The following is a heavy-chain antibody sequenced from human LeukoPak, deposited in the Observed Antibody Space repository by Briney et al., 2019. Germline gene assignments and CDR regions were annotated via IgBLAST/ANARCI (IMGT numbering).Heavy chain of an antibody. V-gene: IGHV1-18*04. D-gene: IGHD6-19*01. CDR2: ISAYNGNT. CDR3: ARDRVAGAFYFDY. J-gene: IGHJ4*02. CDR1: GYTFTNYA. Sequence: ASVKVSCKASGYTFTNYALSWVRQAPGQGLEWMGWISAYNGNTNYAQKFQGRVTMTTDTSMSTAYLELRSLRSDDTAVYYCARDRVAGAFYFDYWGQGTLVTVSS.